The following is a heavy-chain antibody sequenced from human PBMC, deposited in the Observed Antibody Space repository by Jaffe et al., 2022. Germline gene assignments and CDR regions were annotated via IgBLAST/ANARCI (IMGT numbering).Heavy chain of an antibody. CDR1: GFTFSSYG. CDR2: IRYDGSNK. Sequence: QVQLVESGGGVVQPGGSLRLSCAASGFTFSSYGMHWVRQAPGKGLEWVAFIRYDGSNKYYADSVKGRFTISRDNSKNTLYLQMNSLRAEDTAVYYCAKDILGVYSSSWYENGREGAFDIWGQGTMVTVSS. D-gene: IGHD6-13*01. CDR3: AKDILGVYSSSWYENGREGAFDI. V-gene: IGHV3-30*02. J-gene: IGHJ3*02.